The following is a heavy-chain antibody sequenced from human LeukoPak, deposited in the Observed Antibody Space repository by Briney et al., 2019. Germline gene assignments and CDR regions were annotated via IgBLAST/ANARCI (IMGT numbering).Heavy chain of an antibody. CDR3: AREATMVRGVIPYYFDY. CDR2: IIPIFGTA. D-gene: IGHD3-10*01. Sequence: ASVNVSCKASGGTFSSYAISWVRQAPGQGLEWMGGIIPIFGTANYAQKFQGRVTITADKSTSTAYMELSSLRSEDTAVYYCAREATMVRGVIPYYFDYWGQGTLVTVSS. CDR1: GGTFSSYA. J-gene: IGHJ4*02. V-gene: IGHV1-69*06.